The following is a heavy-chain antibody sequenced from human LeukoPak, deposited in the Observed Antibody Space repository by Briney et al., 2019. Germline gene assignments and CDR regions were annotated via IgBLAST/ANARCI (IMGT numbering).Heavy chain of an antibody. CDR3: VRSDWFDP. CDR1: GFTLSSNW. J-gene: IGHJ5*02. Sequence: GGSLRLSCVASGFTLSSNWMHWVRRAPGKGLEWVSRIKNDGSRTTYADSVKGRFTISRDNARNTLYLQMSSLRAEDTAVYYCVRSDWFDPWGQGTLVTVSS. CDR2: IKNDGSRT. V-gene: IGHV3-74*03.